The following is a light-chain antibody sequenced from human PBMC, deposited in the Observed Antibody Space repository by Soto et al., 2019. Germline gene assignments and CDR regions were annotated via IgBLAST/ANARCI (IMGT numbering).Light chain of an antibody. Sequence: IQLTQSPSSLSASVGDRVTITCRASQGISSYLAWYQQKPGKAPKLLIYAASTLQSGVPSRFSGSGSGTDFTLTISSLQPEDFATYFCQHYDNLPRYTFGLGTKVDIK. J-gene: IGKJ2*01. V-gene: IGKV1-9*01. CDR3: QHYDNLPRYT. CDR2: AAS. CDR1: QGISSY.